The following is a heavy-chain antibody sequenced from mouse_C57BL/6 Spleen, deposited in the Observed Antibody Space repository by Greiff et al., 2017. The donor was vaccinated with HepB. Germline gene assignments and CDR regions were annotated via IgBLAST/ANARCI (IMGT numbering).Heavy chain of an antibody. J-gene: IGHJ2*01. V-gene: IGHV1-54*01. CDR1: GYAFTNYL. Sequence: VKVVESGAELVRPGTSVKVSCKASGYAFTNYLIEWVKQRPGQGLEWIGVINPGSGGTNYNEKFKGKATLTADKSSSTAYMQLSSLTSEDSAVYFCARKTAQATDYWGQGTTLTLSS. D-gene: IGHD3-2*02. CDR3: ARKTAQATDY. CDR2: INPGSGGT.